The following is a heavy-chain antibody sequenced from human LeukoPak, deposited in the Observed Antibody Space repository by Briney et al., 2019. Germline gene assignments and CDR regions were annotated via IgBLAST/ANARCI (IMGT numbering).Heavy chain of an antibody. Sequence: PGRSLRLSCAASGFIFSSYGMHWVRQAPGKGLEWVAVISYDGSNKYYADSVKGRFTISRDNSKNTLYLQMHSLRAEDTAVYYCAEDLPNAPQIDYWGQGTLVTVSS. V-gene: IGHV3-30*18. J-gene: IGHJ4*02. CDR3: AEDLPNAPQIDY. CDR1: GFIFSSYG. CDR2: ISYDGSNK.